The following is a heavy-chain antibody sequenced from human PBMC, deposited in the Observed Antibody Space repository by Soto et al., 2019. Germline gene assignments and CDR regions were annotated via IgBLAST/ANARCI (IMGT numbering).Heavy chain of an antibody. CDR1: GYTFTSYA. CDR2: INAGNGNT. CDR3: ARDLAFGLSDY. D-gene: IGHD3-10*01. V-gene: IGHV1-3*01. Sequence: ASVKVSCKASGYTFTSYAMYWVRQAPGQRLEWMGWINAGNGNTKYSQKLQGRVTITRDTSASTAYMELSSLRSEDTAVYYCARDLAFGLSDYWGQGTLVTVSS. J-gene: IGHJ4*02.